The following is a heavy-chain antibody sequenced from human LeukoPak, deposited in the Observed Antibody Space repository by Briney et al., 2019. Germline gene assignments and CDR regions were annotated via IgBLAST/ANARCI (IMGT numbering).Heavy chain of an antibody. CDR2: IRYDGNN. D-gene: IGHD3-10*01. CDR1: GFTFSNYG. Sequence: GGSLRLSCAASGFTFSNYGVHWVRQAPGKGLEWVAFIRYDGNNNYAESVKGRFTISRDNSKNTLYLQMNSLRAEDTAVYFCAKDLGSGSYAFDIWGQGTMVTVSS. CDR3: AKDLGSGSYAFDI. V-gene: IGHV3-30*02. J-gene: IGHJ3*02.